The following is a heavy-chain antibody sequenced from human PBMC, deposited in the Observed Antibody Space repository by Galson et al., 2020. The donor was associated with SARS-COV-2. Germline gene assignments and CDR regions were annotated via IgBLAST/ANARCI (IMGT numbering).Heavy chain of an antibody. CDR2: FDPEDGET. CDR3: AMYFAVRGAVYDFDD. Sequence: ASVTVSCKVSGYTLTELSMHWVRQAPGKGLEWMGGFDPEDGETIYAQKFQGRVTMTEDTSTDTAYMELSSLRSEDTAVYYCAMYFAVRGAVYDFDDWGQGTLVTVSS. D-gene: IGHD3-10*01. J-gene: IGHJ4*02. CDR1: GYTLTELS. V-gene: IGHV1-24*01.